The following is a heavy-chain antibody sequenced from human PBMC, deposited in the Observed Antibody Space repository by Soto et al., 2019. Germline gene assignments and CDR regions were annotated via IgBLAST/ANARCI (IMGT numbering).Heavy chain of an antibody. J-gene: IGHJ3*02. Sequence: GGSLRLSCGASGFTFSSYSMNWVRQAPGKGLEWVSSSSSSSSYKYYADSVRGRFTISRDNAKNSLYLQMNSLRAEDTAVYYCARDRRDDSSGYEPDAFDIWGQGTMVTVSS. CDR3: ARDRRDDSSGYEPDAFDI. CDR1: GFTFSSYS. V-gene: IGHV3-21*01. D-gene: IGHD3-22*01. CDR2: SSSSSSYK.